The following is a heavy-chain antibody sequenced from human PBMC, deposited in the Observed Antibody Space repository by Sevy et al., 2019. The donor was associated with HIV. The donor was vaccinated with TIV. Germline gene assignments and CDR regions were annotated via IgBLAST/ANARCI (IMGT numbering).Heavy chain of an antibody. V-gene: IGHV3-30-3*01. J-gene: IGHJ4*02. Sequence: GGSLRLSCAASGFTFSSYAMHWVRQAPGKGLEWVAVISYDGSNKYYADSVKGRFTISRDNSKNTLYLQMNSLRAEETAVYYCARDYDDSSGYHFDYWGQGTLVTVSS. D-gene: IGHD3-22*01. CDR1: GFTFSSYA. CDR3: ARDYDDSSGYHFDY. CDR2: ISYDGSNK.